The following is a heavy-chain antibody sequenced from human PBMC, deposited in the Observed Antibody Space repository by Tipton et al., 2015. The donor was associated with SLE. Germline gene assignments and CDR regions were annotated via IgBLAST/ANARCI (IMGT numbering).Heavy chain of an antibody. V-gene: IGHV4-39*07. Sequence: TLSLTCTVSGGSVSSRDYSWGWIRQPPGKGRGGIGTVYYRGTSYSNPSLKGRATMSVDTSKSQFSLRLNSVTAADTAVYYCARDKWGEYTASTGYFWSFDPWGQGIPVTVSS. CDR2: VYYRGTS. CDR3: ARDKWGEYTASTGYFWSFDP. D-gene: IGHD3-9*01. CDR1: GGSVSSRDYS. J-gene: IGHJ5*02.